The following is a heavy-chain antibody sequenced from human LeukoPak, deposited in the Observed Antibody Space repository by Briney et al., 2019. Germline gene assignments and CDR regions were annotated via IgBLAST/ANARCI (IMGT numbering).Heavy chain of an antibody. V-gene: IGHV5-51*01. J-gene: IGHJ6*02. CDR1: GYSFTSYR. D-gene: IGHD3-16*01. CDR2: IYPGDSDT. CDR3: ARHDRSEGAPYGMDV. Sequence: GGSLKISCKGSGYSFTSYRIGWVRQMPGKGLEWMGIIYPGDSDTRYSPSFQGQVTISADKFISTAYLQWSSLKASDTAMYYCARHDRSEGAPYGMDVWGQGTTVTVSS.